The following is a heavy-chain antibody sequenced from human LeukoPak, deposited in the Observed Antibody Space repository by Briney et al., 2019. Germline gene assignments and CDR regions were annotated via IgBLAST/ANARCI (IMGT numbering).Heavy chain of an antibody. V-gene: IGHV3-48*03. D-gene: IGHD4-17*01. Sequence: HTGGSLRLSCGASGFTFSSFEMNWVRQAPGKGLEWVSYISSSGSTIYYADSVKGRFTISRDNAKISLYLQMNSLRAEDTAVYYCARSYGDYVSPMDYWGQGTLVTVSS. CDR2: ISSSGSTI. CDR3: ARSYGDYVSPMDY. J-gene: IGHJ4*02. CDR1: GFTFSSFE.